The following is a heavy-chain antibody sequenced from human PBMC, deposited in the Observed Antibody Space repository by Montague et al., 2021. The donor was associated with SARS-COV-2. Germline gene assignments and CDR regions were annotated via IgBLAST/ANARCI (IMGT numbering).Heavy chain of an antibody. CDR3: AGDRGYGDFSYYGMAV. CDR2: ILSSGSTI. J-gene: IGHJ6*02. CDR1: GFTFSNYE. D-gene: IGHD4-17*01. Sequence: SLRLSCAASGFTFSNYEMNWVRHAPGKGLEWVLYILSSGSTIYYADSVQGRFTISRDNAQNSLYLQMNSLRAEDTGLYYCAGDRGYGDFSYYGMAVWGQGTTVTVSS. V-gene: IGHV3-48*03.